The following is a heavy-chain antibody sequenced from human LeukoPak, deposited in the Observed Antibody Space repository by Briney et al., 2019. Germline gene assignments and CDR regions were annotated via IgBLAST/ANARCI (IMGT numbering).Heavy chain of an antibody. V-gene: IGHV4-34*01. CDR2: IDHSGST. CDR1: GGSFSAYY. Sequence: SETLSLTCGVYGGSFSAYYWSWIRQPPGKGLEWIGEIDHSGSTKYNPSLKSRVTISVDTSKNQFSLKLSSVTAADTAVYYCARGEQQLVQVGFTYYYYYYMDAWGKGTTVTISS. J-gene: IGHJ6*03. CDR3: ARGEQQLVQVGFTYYYYYYMDA. D-gene: IGHD6-13*01.